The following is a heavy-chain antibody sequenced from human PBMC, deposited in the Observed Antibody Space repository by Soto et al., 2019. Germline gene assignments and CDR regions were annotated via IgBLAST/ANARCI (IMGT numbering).Heavy chain of an antibody. J-gene: IGHJ3*02. CDR3: ARHQPYSSSWYGAFDI. Sequence: SETLSLTCTVSGGSISSSSYYWGWIRQPPGKGLEWIGSIYYSGSTYYNPSLKSRVTISVDTSKNQFALKLSSVTAADTAVYYCARHQPYSSSWYGAFDIWGQGTMVTVSS. V-gene: IGHV4-39*01. CDR2: IYYSGST. CDR1: GGSISSSSYY. D-gene: IGHD6-13*01.